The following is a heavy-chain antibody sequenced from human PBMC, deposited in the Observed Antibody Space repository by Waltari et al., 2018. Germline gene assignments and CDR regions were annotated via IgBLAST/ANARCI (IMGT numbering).Heavy chain of an antibody. CDR1: GGSISSSY. CDR3: ARARDGYNDYWYFDL. J-gene: IGHJ2*01. Sequence: QVQLQESGPGLVKPSETLSLTCTVSGGSISSSYWSWIRQPPGKGLEWIGYIYYSGSTNYNPSLKSRVTISVDTSKNQFSLKLSSVTAADTAVYYCARARDGYNDYWYFDLWGRGTLVTVSS. V-gene: IGHV4-59*01. D-gene: IGHD5-12*01. CDR2: IYYSGST.